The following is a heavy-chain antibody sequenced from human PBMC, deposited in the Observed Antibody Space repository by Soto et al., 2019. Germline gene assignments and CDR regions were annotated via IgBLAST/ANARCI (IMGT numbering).Heavy chain of an antibody. D-gene: IGHD3-3*01. Sequence: QVQLVQSGAEVKKPGASVKVSCKVSGYTLTELSMHWVRQAPGKGLEWMGGFDPEDGETIYAQKFQGRVTMTEDTSTDTAYIELSSLRSKDTAVYYCATALYDFWRVYYRPDRDWGQGTLVTVSS. V-gene: IGHV1-24*01. CDR3: ATALYDFWRVYYRPDRD. CDR2: FDPEDGET. J-gene: IGHJ4*02. CDR1: GYTLTELS.